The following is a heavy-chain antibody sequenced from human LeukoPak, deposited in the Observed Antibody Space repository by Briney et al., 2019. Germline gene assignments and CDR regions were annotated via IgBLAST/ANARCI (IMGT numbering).Heavy chain of an antibody. CDR3: AKGGVYYYDSSGYEY. V-gene: IGHV3-30*18. CDR1: GFTFSSYG. D-gene: IGHD3-22*01. J-gene: IGHJ4*02. Sequence: GGPLRLSCAASGFTFSSYGMHWVRQAPGKGLEWVAVISYDGSNKYYADSVKGRFTISRDNSKNTLYLQMNSLRAEDTAVYYCAKGGVYYYDSSGYEYWGQGTLVTVSS. CDR2: ISYDGSNK.